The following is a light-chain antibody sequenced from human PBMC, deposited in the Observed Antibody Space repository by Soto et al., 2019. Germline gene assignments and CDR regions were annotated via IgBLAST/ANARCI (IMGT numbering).Light chain of an antibody. CDR3: QQYNSYPLT. Sequence: DVPMTQSPSSLSASVGDRVTITCRASQDIKDWLAWYQQKPAKAPKSLISAASNLQPGVPSRFSGSGSGTEFTLTITSLQPEDSATYYCQQYNSYPLTFGGGTKVEIK. CDR2: AAS. V-gene: IGKV1D-16*01. CDR1: QDIKDW. J-gene: IGKJ4*01.